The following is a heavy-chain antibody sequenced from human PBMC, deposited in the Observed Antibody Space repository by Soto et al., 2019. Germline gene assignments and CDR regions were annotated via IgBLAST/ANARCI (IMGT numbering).Heavy chain of an antibody. Sequence: GGSLRLSCAASGLTFSSYWMSWVRQVPGKGLEWVAVISYGGSNKYYADSVKGRFTISRDNSKNTLYLQMNSLRAEDTAVYYCARDQGQQQLAAWDYYYGMDVWGQGTTVTVSS. CDR3: ARDQGQQQLAAWDYYYGMDV. D-gene: IGHD6-13*01. V-gene: IGHV3-30*03. J-gene: IGHJ6*02. CDR1: GLTFSSYW. CDR2: ISYGGSNK.